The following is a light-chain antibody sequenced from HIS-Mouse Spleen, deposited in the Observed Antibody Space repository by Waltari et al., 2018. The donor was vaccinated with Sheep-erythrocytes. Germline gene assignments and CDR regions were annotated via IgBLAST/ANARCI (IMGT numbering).Light chain of an antibody. V-gene: IGLV2-23*01. CDR2: EGS. CDR3: CSYAGSSTYVV. J-gene: IGLJ2*01. CDR1: SRDVGSYNL. Sequence: QSALTQPASVSGSPGQSITISCTGTSRDVGSYNLFSWYQQHPGKAPKVMIYEGSKRPSGFSNRFSGSKSGNTASLTISGLQAEDEADYYCCSYAGSSTYVVFGGGTKLTVL.